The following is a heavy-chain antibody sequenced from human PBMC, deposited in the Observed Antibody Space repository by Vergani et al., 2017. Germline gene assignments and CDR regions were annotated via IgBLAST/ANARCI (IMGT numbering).Heavy chain of an antibody. D-gene: IGHD6-19*01. J-gene: IGHJ4*02. CDR3: AGMSRGIAVAGS. V-gene: IGHV4-59*04. Sequence: VQLQESGPGLVKPSETLSLTCTVSGGSISSYYWSWIRQPPGKGLEWIGYIYYSGSTYYNPSLKSRVAISIDTSKNQFSLRQNSVTAADTAIYYCAGMSRGIAVAGSWGQGTLVTVSS. CDR2: IYYSGST. CDR1: GGSISSYY.